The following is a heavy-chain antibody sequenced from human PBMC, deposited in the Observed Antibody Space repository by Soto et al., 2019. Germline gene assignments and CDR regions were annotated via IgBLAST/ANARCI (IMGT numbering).Heavy chain of an antibody. Sequence: QVQLVQSGAEVKKPGSSVKVSCKASGGTFSSYAISWVRQAPGQGLEWMGGIIPIFGTANYAQKFQGRVTITADKSTSTAYMELSSLRSEDTAVYYCARGSIAARPNYYYGMDVWGQGTTVTVSS. CDR1: GGTFSSYA. CDR2: IIPIFGTA. J-gene: IGHJ6*02. D-gene: IGHD6-6*01. CDR3: ARGSIAARPNYYYGMDV. V-gene: IGHV1-69*06.